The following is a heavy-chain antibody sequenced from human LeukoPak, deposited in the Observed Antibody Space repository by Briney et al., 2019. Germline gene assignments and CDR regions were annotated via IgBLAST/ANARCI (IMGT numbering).Heavy chain of an antibody. D-gene: IGHD3-22*01. CDR2: ISWNSGDI. CDR1: GFTFSNYA. CDR3: ANGWSSGLHSSGDQ. J-gene: IGHJ4*02. V-gene: IGHV3-9*01. Sequence: PGGSLRLSCAASGFTFSNYAMSWVRQAPGKGLEWVSGISWNSGDIGYADSVQGRFTISRDNANNSLYLQVNSLTAEDTALYYCANGWSSGLHSSGDQWGQGTLVTVSS.